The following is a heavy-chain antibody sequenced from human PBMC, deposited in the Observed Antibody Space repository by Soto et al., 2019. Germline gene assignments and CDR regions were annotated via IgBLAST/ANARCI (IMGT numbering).Heavy chain of an antibody. V-gene: IGHV1-18*01. CDR2: ISAYNGNT. D-gene: IGHD3-9*01. J-gene: IGHJ4*02. CDR3: ARYSHLNYDILTGYPNSPFDY. Sequence: ASVKVSCKASGYTFTSYGISWVRQAPGQGLEWMGWISAYNGNTNYAQKLQGRVTMTTDTSTSTAYMELRSLRSDDTAVYYCARYSHLNYDILTGYPNSPFDYWGQGTLVTVSS. CDR1: GYTFTSYG.